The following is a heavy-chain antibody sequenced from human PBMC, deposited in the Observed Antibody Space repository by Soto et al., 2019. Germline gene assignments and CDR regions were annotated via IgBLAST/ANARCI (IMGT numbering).Heavy chain of an antibody. CDR1: GGSISSGGYY. CDR3: ARETWSGSNWFDP. Sequence: SETLSLTCTVSGGSISSGGYYWSWIRHHPGKGLEWIGYIYYSGSTYYNPSLKSRVTISVDTSKNQFSLKLSSVTAADTAVYYCARETWSGSNWFDPWGQGTLVTVSS. J-gene: IGHJ5*02. CDR2: IYYSGST. V-gene: IGHV4-31*03. D-gene: IGHD3-3*01.